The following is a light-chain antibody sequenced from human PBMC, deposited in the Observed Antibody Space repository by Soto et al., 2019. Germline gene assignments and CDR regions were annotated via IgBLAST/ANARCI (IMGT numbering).Light chain of an antibody. Sequence: QSALTQPRSASGSPGLSITISCTGTSSDVGGYNYVSWYQQNPAKAPKLIIFDVSKRPSGVPNRFSGSKSGNTASLTISGLRAEDEADYYCCSYVGRNTYVFGTGTKLTVL. CDR1: SSDVGGYNY. V-gene: IGLV2-11*01. CDR3: CSYVGRNTYV. CDR2: DVS. J-gene: IGLJ1*01.